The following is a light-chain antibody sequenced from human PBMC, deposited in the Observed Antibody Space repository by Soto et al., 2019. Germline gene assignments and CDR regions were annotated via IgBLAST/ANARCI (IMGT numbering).Light chain of an antibody. CDR2: DAS. J-gene: IGKJ4*01. Sequence: EIVLTQSPATLSLSPGERATLSCRASQSVSSYLAWYQQKPGQAPRLLIYDASNRATGIPARFSGSGSGTAFTLTISSLXPXXXXXXXCHHRELTFGGGTKVEIK. CDR1: QSVSSY. CDR3: HHRELT. V-gene: IGKV3-11*01.